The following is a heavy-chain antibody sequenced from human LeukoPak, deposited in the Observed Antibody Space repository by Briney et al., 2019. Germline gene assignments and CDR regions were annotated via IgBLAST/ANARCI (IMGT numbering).Heavy chain of an antibody. D-gene: IGHD3-10*01. V-gene: IGHV3-53*01. CDR1: VFSVSTKY. CDR3: ARVGDHYHWYLDL. Sequence: GGSLTLSCAASVFSVSTKYMNWVRQAPGKGLEWVSIIYSGADTYYADSVKGRFTISRDTSKNILFLHMSNLRVEDTAVYYCARVGDHYHWYLDLWGRGTLVSVSS. J-gene: IGHJ2*01. CDR2: IYSGADT.